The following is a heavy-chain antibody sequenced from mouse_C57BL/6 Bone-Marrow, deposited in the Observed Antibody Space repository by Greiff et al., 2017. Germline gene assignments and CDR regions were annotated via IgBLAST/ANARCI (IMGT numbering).Heavy chain of an antibody. CDR1: GYAFTNYL. CDR2: INPGSGGT. V-gene: IGHV1-54*01. J-gene: IGHJ1*03. Sequence: VQVVESGAELVRPGTSVKVSCKASGYAFTNYLIEWVKQRPGQGLEWIGVINPGSGGTNYNEKFKGKATLTADKSSSTAYMQLSSLTSEDSAVYFCARAGYWYFDVWGTGTTVTVSS. CDR3: ARAGYWYFDV.